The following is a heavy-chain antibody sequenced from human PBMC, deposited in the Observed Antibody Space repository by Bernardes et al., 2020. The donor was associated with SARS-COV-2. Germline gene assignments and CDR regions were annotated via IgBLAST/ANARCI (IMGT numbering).Heavy chain of an antibody. Sequence: SETLSLTCAVSGNSISSHYWSWIRQSAGKGLEWIGRLHSSGTTKYNPSLRSRVTMSVDMSKNQFTLQLTSVTAADTAVYYCARDVTATISGNLHNWFDPWGQGTLVTVSS. CDR3: ARDVTATISGNLHNWFDP. D-gene: IGHD1-20*01. CDR2: LHSSGTT. CDR1: GNSISSHY. J-gene: IGHJ5*02. V-gene: IGHV4-4*07.